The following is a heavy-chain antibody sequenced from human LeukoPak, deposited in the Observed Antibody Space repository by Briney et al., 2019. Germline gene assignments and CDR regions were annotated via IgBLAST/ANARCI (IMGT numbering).Heavy chain of an antibody. J-gene: IGHJ4*02. CDR3: AKLPSYYDILTGSFDY. CDR2: ISGSGGST. Sequence: SGGSLRLSCAASGVTFSSYAMSWVRQAPGKGLEWVSAISGSGGSTYYADSVKGRFTISRDNSKNTLYLQMNSLRAEDTAVYYCAKLPSYYDILTGSFDYWGQGTLVTVSS. D-gene: IGHD3-9*01. V-gene: IGHV3-23*01. CDR1: GVTFSSYA.